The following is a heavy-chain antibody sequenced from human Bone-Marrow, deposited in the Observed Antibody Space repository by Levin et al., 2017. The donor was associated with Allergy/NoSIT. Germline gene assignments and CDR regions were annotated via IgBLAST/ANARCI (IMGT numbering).Heavy chain of an antibody. CDR2: IKQDGSEK. Sequence: GESLKISCAASGFTFSSYWMSWVRQAPGKGLEWVANIKQDGSEKYYVDSVKGRFTISRDNAKNSLYLQMNSLRAEDTAVYYCARVLRFLEGFPTDYWGQGTLVTVSS. CDR3: ARVLRFLEGFPTDY. J-gene: IGHJ4*02. D-gene: IGHD3-3*01. V-gene: IGHV3-7*01. CDR1: GFTFSSYW.